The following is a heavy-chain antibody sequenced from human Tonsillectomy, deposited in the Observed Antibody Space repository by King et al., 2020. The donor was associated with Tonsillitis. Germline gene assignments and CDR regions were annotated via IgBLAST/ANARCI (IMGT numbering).Heavy chain of an antibody. J-gene: IGHJ3*02. CDR2: INRDESQK. CDR1: EFTFSAYW. V-gene: IGHV3-7*03. D-gene: IGHD2-15*01. Sequence: QLVQSGGGLVQPGGSLRLSCVASEFTFSAYWMTWVRQAPGKGLEWVANINRDESQKHYVDSVKGRFTISRDNAKNCVYLQMNSLRAEDTALYYCARDCTPTGGSSYYDAFDIWGQGTKVTVSS. CDR3: ARDCTPTGGSSYYDAFDI.